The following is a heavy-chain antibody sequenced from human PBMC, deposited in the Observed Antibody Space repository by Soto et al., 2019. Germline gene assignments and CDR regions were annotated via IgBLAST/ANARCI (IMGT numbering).Heavy chain of an antibody. CDR1: GYSFTSYW. CDR3: ARHSRHYDFWSGYYYYYYGMAV. Sequence: VKISGKGPGYSFTSYWIASLRQMPGKGLEWMGIIYPGDSDTRYSPSFQGQVTISADKSISTAYLQWSSLKASDTAMYYCARHSRHYDFWSGYYYYYYGMAVWGQGTTVTV. V-gene: IGHV5-51*01. D-gene: IGHD3-3*01. J-gene: IGHJ6*02. CDR2: IYPGDSDT.